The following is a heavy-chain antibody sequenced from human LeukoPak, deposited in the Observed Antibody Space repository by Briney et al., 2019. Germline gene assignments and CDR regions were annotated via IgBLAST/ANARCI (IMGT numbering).Heavy chain of an antibody. V-gene: IGHV4-31*03. CDR2: IYYSGST. Sequence: PSETLSLTCTVSGGSISSGGYYWGWIRQHPGKGLEWIGYIYYSGSTYYNPSLKSRVTISVDTSKNQFSLKLSSVTAADTAVYYCAREGRYDFWSGSPPGWFDPWGQGTLVTVSS. D-gene: IGHD3-3*01. CDR3: AREGRYDFWSGSPPGWFDP. CDR1: GGSISSGGYY. J-gene: IGHJ5*02.